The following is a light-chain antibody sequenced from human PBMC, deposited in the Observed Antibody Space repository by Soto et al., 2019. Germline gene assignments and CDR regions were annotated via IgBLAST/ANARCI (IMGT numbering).Light chain of an antibody. CDR1: NIGSKS. CDR3: QVCDSSSDHDYV. J-gene: IGLJ1*01. V-gene: IGLV3-21*02. CDR2: DDS. Sequence: SYDLTQPPSVSVAPGQTARITCGGNNIGSKSVHWYQQKPGQAPVLVVYDDSDRPSGIPERFSGSNSGNTATLTISRVEAGDEADYYCQVCDSSSDHDYVLGTGPKVTVL.